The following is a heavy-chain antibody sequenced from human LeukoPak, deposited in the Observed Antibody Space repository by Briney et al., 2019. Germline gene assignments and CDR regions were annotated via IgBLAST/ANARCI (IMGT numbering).Heavy chain of an antibody. V-gene: IGHV4-39*07. Sequence: TSETLSLTCIVSGGSISSSSYYWGGIRQPPGKGLEWIGSIYYSGSTYYNPSLKSRVTISVDTSKNQFSLKLSSVTAADTAVYYCARLPPPSIAARFDPWGQGALVTVSS. J-gene: IGHJ5*02. D-gene: IGHD6-6*01. CDR1: GGSISSSSYY. CDR3: ARLPPPSIAARFDP. CDR2: IYYSGST.